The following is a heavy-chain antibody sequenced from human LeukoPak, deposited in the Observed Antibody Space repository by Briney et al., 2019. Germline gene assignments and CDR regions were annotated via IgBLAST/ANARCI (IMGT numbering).Heavy chain of an antibody. CDR3: ARPDSRYDFWSGYYYNWFDP. CDR1: GYTFTGYY. V-gene: IGHV1-2*02. J-gene: IGHJ5*02. CDR2: INPNSGGT. D-gene: IGHD3-3*01. Sequence: GASEKVSCKASGYTFTGYYMHWVRQAPGQGLEWMGWINPNSGGTNYAQKFQGRVTMTTDTSTSTAYMELRSLRSDDTAVYYCARPDSRYDFWSGYYYNWFDPWGQGTLVTVSS.